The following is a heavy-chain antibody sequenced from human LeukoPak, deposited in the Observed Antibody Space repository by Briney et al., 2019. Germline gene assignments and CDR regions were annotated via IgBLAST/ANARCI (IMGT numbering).Heavy chain of an antibody. V-gene: IGHV4-39*07. J-gene: IGHJ4*02. Sequence: SETLSLTCTVSGGSISSSTYYWGWIRQPPGKGLEWIASMYYGESYSESTYYNPSLESRVTISVDTSKNQFSLKLNSVTAADTAVYYCARDTTTMIAEYWGQGTLVTVSS. CDR3: ARDTTTMIAEY. D-gene: IGHD3-22*01. CDR2: MYYGESYSEST. CDR1: GGSISSSTYY.